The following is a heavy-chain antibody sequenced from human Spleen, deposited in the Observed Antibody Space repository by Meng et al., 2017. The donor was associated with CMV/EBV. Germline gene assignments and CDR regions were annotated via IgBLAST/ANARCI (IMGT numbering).Heavy chain of an antibody. CDR3: ARDRYYRYVGY. J-gene: IGHJ4*02. D-gene: IGHD3-16*02. CDR1: GYSFLTYG. CDR2: ISAHNANI. Sequence: ASVKVSCKASGYSFLTYGISWLRRAPGQGLEWMGWISAHNANINYAQKFQGRITMTTDTSTSTTYMELRTLRSDDTAVYYCARDRYYRYVGYWGQGTLVTVSS. V-gene: IGHV1-18*01.